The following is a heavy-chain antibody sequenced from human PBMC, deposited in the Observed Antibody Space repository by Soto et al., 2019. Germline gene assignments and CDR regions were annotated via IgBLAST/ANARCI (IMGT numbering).Heavy chain of an antibody. Sequence: EVQLLESGGVLVQPGGSLRLSCAASGFRFSNYAMDWVRQAPGEGLEWVSAITPAGDRTYYVQSVKGRFIISRDNSKNTLYLQMSTLRPEDTAVYFCAREMPKDSGLYTIDSWGQGTLVTVSS. CDR2: ITPAGDRT. CDR1: GFRFSNYA. CDR3: AREMPKDSGLYTIDS. J-gene: IGHJ4*02. V-gene: IGHV3-23*01. D-gene: IGHD1-26*01.